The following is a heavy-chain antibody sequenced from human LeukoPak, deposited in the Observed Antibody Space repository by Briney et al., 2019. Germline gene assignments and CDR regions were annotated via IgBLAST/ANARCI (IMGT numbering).Heavy chain of an antibody. J-gene: IGHJ4*02. CDR2: ISYDGNNK. CDR1: AFTFNTYA. CDR3: VREWFGELI. V-gene: IGHV3-30*04. D-gene: IGHD3-10*01. Sequence: GSLKLSCAASAFTFNTYAMHWVRQAPGKGLEWVAVISYDGNNKFYTDAVGGRFTISRDNSKNTLYLQMNSLRPDDTAVYYCVREWFGELIWGQGTLVTVSS.